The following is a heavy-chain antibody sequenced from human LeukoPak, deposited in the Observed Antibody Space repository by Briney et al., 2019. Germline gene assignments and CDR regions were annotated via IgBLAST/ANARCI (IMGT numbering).Heavy chain of an antibody. D-gene: IGHD7-27*01. CDR3: AGSLGPLTEY. V-gene: IGHV3-74*01. J-gene: IGHJ4*02. CDR1: GFTFTTYW. CDR2: INSGGSGT. Sequence: GGSLRLSCAASGFTFTTYWMHWVRQAPGKGLVWVSHINSGGSGTSYADSVEGRFTISRDNAKNTLYLQMNSLRAEDTAVYYCAGSLGPLTEYWGQGTLVTVSS.